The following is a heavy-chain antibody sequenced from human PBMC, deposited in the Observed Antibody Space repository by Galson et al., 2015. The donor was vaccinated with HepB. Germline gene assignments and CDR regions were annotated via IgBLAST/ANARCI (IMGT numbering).Heavy chain of an antibody. D-gene: IGHD3-10*01. CDR1: GFAFRTYA. CDR2: ISGLGGRT. CDR3: AKEIEIWFGSRLDH. V-gene: IGHV3-23*01. J-gene: IGHJ4*02. Sequence: SLRLSCAASGFAFRTYAMSWVRQVPGKGLEWVAGISGLGGRTYYADSVKGRFTISRDSSNNTLDLQMNSLRAEDTAIYYCAKEIEIWFGSRLDHWGQGTLVTVSS.